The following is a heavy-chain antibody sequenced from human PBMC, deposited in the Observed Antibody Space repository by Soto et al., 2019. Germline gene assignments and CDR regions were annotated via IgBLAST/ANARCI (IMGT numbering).Heavy chain of an antibody. D-gene: IGHD6-19*01. V-gene: IGHV4-61*03. CDR1: GGSVSSGGYF. CDR2: ISYSGST. Sequence: QVQLQESGPGLVKPSETLSLTCTVSGGSVSSGGYFWSWIRQPPGKGLEWIGYISYSGSTKYNPSLESRVTISVDTSNKTSSLKRASVTAADTAVYSCARAPYSSGWPDSWGQGTLVTVSS. J-gene: IGHJ4*02. CDR3: ARAPYSSGWPDS.